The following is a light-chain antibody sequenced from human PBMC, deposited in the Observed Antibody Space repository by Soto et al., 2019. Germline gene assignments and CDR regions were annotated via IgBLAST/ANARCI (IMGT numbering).Light chain of an antibody. CDR3: ASYAGGGIWV. V-gene: IGLV2-8*01. CDR2: AVT. J-gene: IGLJ3*02. Sequence: QSALTQPPSASGSPGQSVTISCTGTSSDVGGYNFVSWYQQHPGKAPKLMIYAVTKRPSGVPDRFSGSKSGNTASLTVSVLQAEDEADYYCASYAGGGIWVFGGGTNVTVL. CDR1: SSDVGGYNF.